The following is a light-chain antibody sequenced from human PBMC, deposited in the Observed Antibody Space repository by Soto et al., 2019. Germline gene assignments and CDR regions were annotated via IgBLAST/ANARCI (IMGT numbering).Light chain of an antibody. V-gene: IGKV3-15*01. CDR2: GAS. CDR1: QSVSSN. Sequence: EVLMTQSPATLSVSPGERATLSCRASQSVSSNLAWYQQKHGQAPRLIIYGASTRATGIPARFSGSGSGTEFTLTISSLQSEDFAVYYCQQYDNWHPITFGQGTRLEIK. J-gene: IGKJ5*01. CDR3: QQYDNWHPIT.